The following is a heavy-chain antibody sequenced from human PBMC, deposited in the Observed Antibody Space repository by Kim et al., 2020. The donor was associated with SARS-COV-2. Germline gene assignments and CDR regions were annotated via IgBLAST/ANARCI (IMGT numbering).Heavy chain of an antibody. J-gene: IGHJ4*02. CDR3: ARDLNYILFDY. Sequence: GGSLRLSCAASGFSFSDFNMHWVRRAPGKGLVWVSRINDDGSNTRYADFAKGRFTISRDNAKNTLHLQMNSLRAEDTAVYYCARDLNYILFDYWGQGALVTVSS. V-gene: IGHV3-74*01. CDR1: GFSFSDFN. CDR2: INDDGSNT. D-gene: IGHD4-4*01.